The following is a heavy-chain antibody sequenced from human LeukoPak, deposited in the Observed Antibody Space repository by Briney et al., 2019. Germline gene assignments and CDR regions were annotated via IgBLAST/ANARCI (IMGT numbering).Heavy chain of an antibody. CDR3: ARDFRRYYYGSGSDNWFDP. J-gene: IGHJ5*02. Sequence: SETLSLTCTVSGGSISSYYWSWIRQPAGKGLEWIGRIYTSGGTNYNPSLKSRVTMSVDTSKNQFSLKLSSVTAADTAVYYCARDFRRYYYGSGSDNWFDPWGQGTLVTVSS. CDR2: IYTSGGT. CDR1: GGSISSYY. D-gene: IGHD3-10*01. V-gene: IGHV4-4*07.